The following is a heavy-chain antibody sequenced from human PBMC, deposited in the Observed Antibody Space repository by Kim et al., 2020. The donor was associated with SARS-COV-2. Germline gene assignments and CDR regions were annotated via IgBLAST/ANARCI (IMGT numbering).Heavy chain of an antibody. V-gene: IGHV3-30*04. Sequence: GGSLRLSCAASGFTSSSYAMHWVRQAPGKGLEWVAVISYDGNNKYYADSVKGRFTISRDNSRNTLYLQMNSLRAEDTAVYYCARPDSGSYEGHFDYWGQGTLVTVSS. D-gene: IGHD1-26*01. CDR2: ISYDGNNK. CDR1: GFTSSSYA. J-gene: IGHJ4*02. CDR3: ARPDSGSYEGHFDY.